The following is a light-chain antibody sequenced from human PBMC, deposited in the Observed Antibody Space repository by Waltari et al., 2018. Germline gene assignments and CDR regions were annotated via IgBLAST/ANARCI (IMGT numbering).Light chain of an antibody. CDR1: QSISGW. J-gene: IGKJ4*01. CDR2: KAS. Sequence: DIQMTQSPSTLPAPVGERVTLPCRASQSISGWLAWYQQKPGKAPKLLIYKASSLESGVPSRFSGSGSGTEFTLTISSLQPDDFATFYCQQHNTYPLTFGGGTKVEIK. V-gene: IGKV1-5*03. CDR3: QQHNTYPLT.